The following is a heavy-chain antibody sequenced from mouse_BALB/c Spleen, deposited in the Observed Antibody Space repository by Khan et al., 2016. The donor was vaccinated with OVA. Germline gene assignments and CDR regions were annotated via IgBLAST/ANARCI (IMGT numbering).Heavy chain of an antibody. J-gene: IGHJ3*01. CDR3: ARDSGRSFWFAY. D-gene: IGHD1-1*01. CDR2: INPHNDGA. Sequence: VQLQQSGPELVKPGASVKMSCKASGYSFTNYIIHWVKQEPGQGLEWIGYINPHNDGAKYNEKFKGKATLTSDKSSSTAYMELSGLTSEDSAVYYCARDSGRSFWFAYWGRGTLVTVSA. V-gene: IGHV1S136*01. CDR1: GYSFTNYI.